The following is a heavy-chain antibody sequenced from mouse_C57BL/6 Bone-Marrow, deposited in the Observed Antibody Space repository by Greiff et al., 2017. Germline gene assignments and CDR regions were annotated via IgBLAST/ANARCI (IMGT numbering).Heavy chain of an antibody. Sequence: EVQLQQSGAELVKPGASVKMSCKASGYTFTNYCMHWVKQSHGQSLEWIGNINPNNGDTNYNEKFKGKATLTVDKSSSTAYLELSRLTSEDSAVYYCARRGDDCGSGYVYGGQGTTLTVSS. CDR1: GYTFTNYC. J-gene: IGHJ2*01. CDR3: ARRGDDCGSGYVY. V-gene: IGHV1-34*02. D-gene: IGHD1-1*01. CDR2: INPNNGDT.